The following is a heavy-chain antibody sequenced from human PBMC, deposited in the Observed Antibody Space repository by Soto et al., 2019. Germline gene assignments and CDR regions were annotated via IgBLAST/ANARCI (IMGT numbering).Heavy chain of an antibody. CDR1: GDSISNSNYY. V-gene: IGHV4-39*01. D-gene: IGHD3-22*01. Sequence: SETLSLTCTVSGDSISNSNYYWGWIRQPPGKGLEWIANIYYSGITYCNPSLKSRVAISVDTSKNQFSLKLSSVTAADTAIYYCARANSVYYKGFDPWGKGTLVTVS. CDR2: IYYSGIT. CDR3: ARANSVYYKGFDP. J-gene: IGHJ5*02.